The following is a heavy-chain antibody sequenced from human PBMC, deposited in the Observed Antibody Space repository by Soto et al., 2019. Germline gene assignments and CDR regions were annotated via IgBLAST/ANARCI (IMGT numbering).Heavy chain of an antibody. CDR1: GFTFFAYW. CDR3: AKEDDYGDYASENWFDA. CDR2: INSDGSHT. V-gene: IGHV3-74*01. Sequence: EVQLVESGGGLVQPGGSLRLSCAASGFTFFAYWIHWVRQVPGKGLVWVSRINSDGSHTSYADSVRGRFTISRDNSKNTVYLQMNSLTAEDTAVSYCAKEDDYGDYASENWFDAWGQGSLVTVSS. J-gene: IGHJ5*02. D-gene: IGHD4-17*01.